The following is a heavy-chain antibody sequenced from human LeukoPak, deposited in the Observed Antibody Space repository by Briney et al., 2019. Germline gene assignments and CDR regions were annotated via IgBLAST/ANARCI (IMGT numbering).Heavy chain of an antibody. J-gene: IGHJ4*02. CDR1: VFTHRYYY. D-gene: IGHD3-3*01. V-gene: IGHV3-7*01. Sequence: GGSLRLSCAASVFTHRYYYMSLVRQAPGKGAEWVANIKQDGREKYYVDSVKGRFTISRDNPKHSLYVQMNSLRAEDTAVYYCARSDYAFWSGYYTYWGQGTLVTVSS. CDR3: ARSDYAFWSGYYTY. CDR2: IKQDGREK.